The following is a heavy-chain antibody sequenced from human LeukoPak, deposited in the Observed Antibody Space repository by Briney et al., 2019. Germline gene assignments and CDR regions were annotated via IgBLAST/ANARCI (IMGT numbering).Heavy chain of an antibody. CDR2: ISAYNGNT. D-gene: IGHD1-7*01. CDR1: GYTFTIYG. Sequence: ASVKVFCKASGYTFTIYGITWVRQAPGQGLEWMGWISAYNGNTNYAQKLQGRVTMTTDTSTSTAYMELRSLRSDDTAVYYCARGINWNYVFDIWGQGTMVTVSS. J-gene: IGHJ3*02. CDR3: ARGINWNYVFDI. V-gene: IGHV1-18*01.